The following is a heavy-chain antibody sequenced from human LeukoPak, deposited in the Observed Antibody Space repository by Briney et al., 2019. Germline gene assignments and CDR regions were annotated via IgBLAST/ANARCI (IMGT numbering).Heavy chain of an antibody. CDR3: ARNLYSSGWYEPPRDYFDY. J-gene: IGHJ4*02. D-gene: IGHD6-19*01. CDR1: GHSISTNNF. V-gene: IGHV4-38-2*01. Sequence: ETLSLTCSVSGHSISTNNFWAWIRQPPGKGLEWIGNIYHSGSTYYNPSLKSRVTISVDTSKNQFSLKLSSVTAADTAVYYCARNLYSSGWYEPPRDYFDYWGQGTLVTVSS. CDR2: IYHSGST.